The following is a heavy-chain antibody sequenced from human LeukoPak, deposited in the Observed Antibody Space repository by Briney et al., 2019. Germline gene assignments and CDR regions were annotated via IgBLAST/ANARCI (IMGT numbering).Heavy chain of an antibody. CDR2: IYPRDGST. CDR1: GETFTSNY. Sequence: ASVKVSCKASGETFTSNYIHWVRQAPGQGLEWMGMIYPRDGSTSYAQKFQGRVTVTRDTSTSTVHMELSGLRSEDTAVYYCARDQEGFDYWGQGTLVTVSS. CDR3: ARDQEGFDY. J-gene: IGHJ4*02. V-gene: IGHV1-46*01.